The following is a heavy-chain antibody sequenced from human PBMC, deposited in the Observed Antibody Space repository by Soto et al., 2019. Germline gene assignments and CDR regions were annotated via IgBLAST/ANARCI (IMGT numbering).Heavy chain of an antibody. V-gene: IGHV3-33*01. D-gene: IGHD2-21*01. CDR1: GFSFYSYG. CDR3: ARDRELLNSLASISYFDL. Sequence: QVQLVESGGGVVQPGGSLRLSCAASGFSFYSYGMQWVRQTAGKVLEVVAVIWYDGSNKHYADSVKGRFTIARDNSRNTLYLQLNSLRAEDTGVYYCARDRELLNSLASISYFDLWGRGTLVTVSS. J-gene: IGHJ2*01. CDR2: IWYDGSNK.